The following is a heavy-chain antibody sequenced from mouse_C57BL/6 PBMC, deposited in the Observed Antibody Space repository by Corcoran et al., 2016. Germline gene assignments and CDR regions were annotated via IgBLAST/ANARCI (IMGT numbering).Heavy chain of an antibody. V-gene: IGHV8-12*01. J-gene: IGHJ3*01. CDR3: ARSSGWFAY. D-gene: IGHD3-2*02. CDR1: GFSLSTSGMG. CDR2: IYWDDYK. Sequence: QVTLKESGPGILQSSQTLSLTCSFSGFSLSTSGMGVSWIRQPSGKGLEWLAHIYWDDYKRYNTSLKRRLTISKDTSRNQVFLKITSVDTADTATYYCARSSGWFAYWGQGTLVTVSA.